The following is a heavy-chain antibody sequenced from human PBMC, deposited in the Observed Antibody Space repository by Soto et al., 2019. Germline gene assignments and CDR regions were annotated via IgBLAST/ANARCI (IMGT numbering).Heavy chain of an antibody. CDR1: GVTFSSYG. CDR2: ISYDGSNK. Sequence: PGGSLRLSCAASGVTFSSYGMDGVRQAPGKGLEWVAVISYDGSNKYYADSVKGRFTISRDNSKNTLYLQMNSLRAEDTAVYYCAKSGASGWYTLGSDAPYWGQGTLVTVSS. D-gene: IGHD6-19*01. J-gene: IGHJ4*02. V-gene: IGHV3-30*18. CDR3: AKSGASGWYTLGSDAPY.